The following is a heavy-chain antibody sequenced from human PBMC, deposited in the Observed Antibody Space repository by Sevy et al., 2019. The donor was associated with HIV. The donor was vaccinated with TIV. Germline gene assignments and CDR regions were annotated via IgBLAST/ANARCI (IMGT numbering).Heavy chain of an antibody. CDR3: ARALVFGIAVAGTTWYFDL. Sequence: SETLSLTCTVSGGSISSYYWSWIRQPPGKGLEWIGYIYYSGSTNYNPSLKSRITISVDTSRNQFSLKLSSVTAADTAVYYCARALVFGIAVAGTTWYFDLWGRGTLVTVSS. V-gene: IGHV4-59*01. CDR1: GGSISSYY. CDR2: IYYSGST. D-gene: IGHD6-19*01. J-gene: IGHJ2*01.